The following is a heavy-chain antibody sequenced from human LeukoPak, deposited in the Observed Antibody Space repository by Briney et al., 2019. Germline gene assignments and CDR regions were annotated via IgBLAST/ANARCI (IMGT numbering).Heavy chain of an antibody. J-gene: IGHJ4*02. V-gene: IGHV3-30*04. D-gene: IGHD2/OR15-2a*01. CDR2: ISNDGSNE. CDR3: ARLARGNTTDY. CDR1: GFTFSKYT. Sequence: PGRSLRLSCVASGFTFSKYTMHWVRQAPGKGLEWLAVISNDGSNEYFADSVKGRFTISRDNSKNTLYLQVNTLRLEDMAVYYCARLARGNTTDYWGQGTLVTVSS.